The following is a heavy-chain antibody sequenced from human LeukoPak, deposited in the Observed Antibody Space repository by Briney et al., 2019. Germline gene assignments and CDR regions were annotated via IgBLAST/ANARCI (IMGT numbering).Heavy chain of an antibody. V-gene: IGHV3-30*02. D-gene: IGHD4-17*01. Sequence: GGSLRLSCAASGFTFSSYGMHWVRQAPGKGLEWVAFIRYDGSNKYYADSVRGRFTISRDNSKNTLYLQMNSLRAEDTAVYYCAKDKDYGDGYFDYWGQGTLVTVSS. J-gene: IGHJ4*02. CDR3: AKDKDYGDGYFDY. CDR2: IRYDGSNK. CDR1: GFTFSSYG.